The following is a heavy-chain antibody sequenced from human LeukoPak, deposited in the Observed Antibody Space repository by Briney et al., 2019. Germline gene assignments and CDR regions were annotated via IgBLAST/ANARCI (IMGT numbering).Heavy chain of an antibody. CDR3: ARSRYCSSTSCYYSDY. Sequence: ASVKVSCKASEYTFTGYYMHWVRQAPGQELEWMGWINPNSGGTNYAQKFQGRVTMTRDTSISTAYMELSRLRSDDTAVYYCARSRYCSSTSCYYSDYWGQGTLVTVSS. CDR2: INPNSGGT. V-gene: IGHV1-2*02. CDR1: EYTFTGYY. J-gene: IGHJ4*02. D-gene: IGHD2-2*01.